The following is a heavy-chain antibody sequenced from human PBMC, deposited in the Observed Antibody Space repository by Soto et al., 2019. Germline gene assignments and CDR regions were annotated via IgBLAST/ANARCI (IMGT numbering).Heavy chain of an antibody. J-gene: IGHJ4*02. D-gene: IGHD3-22*01. CDR2: IYSLGNT. CDR1: GGSISSRSYY. V-gene: IGHV4-39*01. Sequence: QMQLQESGPGLVKPSETLSLTCTVSGGSISSRSYYWGWIRQPPGQGLEWLGTIYSLGNTYYNPSLKSRVTISVDKSKCQLFLKLSSVTAPDTAVYYCARQIYDSSGYYYAYWGQGTLVTVSS. CDR3: ARQIYDSSGYYYAY.